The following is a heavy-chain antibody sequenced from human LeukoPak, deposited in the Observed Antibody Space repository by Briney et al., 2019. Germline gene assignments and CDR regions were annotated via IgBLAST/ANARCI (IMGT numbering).Heavy chain of an antibody. CDR3: ARDYKYAFDN. CDR2: IGIDSGNT. Sequence: GGSLRLSCAASGFTLSTYSMNWVRQAPGKGLEWISYIGIDSGNTNYADSVKGRFTISGDKAKNSLYLQMNSLRVEDTAVYYCARDYKYAFDNWGQGTLVTVSS. CDR1: GFTLSTYS. V-gene: IGHV3-48*01. D-gene: IGHD5-24*01. J-gene: IGHJ4*02.